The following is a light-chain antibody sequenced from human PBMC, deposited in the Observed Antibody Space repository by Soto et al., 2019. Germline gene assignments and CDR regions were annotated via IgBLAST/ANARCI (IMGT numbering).Light chain of an antibody. Sequence: QLVLTQPPSVSGAPGQRVTISCTGSSSNIGAGYPVHWYQQLPGTAPKLLVAGNRPSGVPDRFSVSKSGASASLAITGLQAEDDADYYCQSYDSSLSRRWVFGGGTKVTVL. CDR2: G. CDR1: SSNIGAGYP. V-gene: IGLV1-40*01. CDR3: QSYDSSLSRRWV. J-gene: IGLJ3*02.